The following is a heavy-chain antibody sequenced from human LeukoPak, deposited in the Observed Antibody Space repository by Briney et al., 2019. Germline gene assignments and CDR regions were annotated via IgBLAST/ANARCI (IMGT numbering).Heavy chain of an antibody. CDR2: ISTYNANT. CDR1: GYTFISSG. V-gene: IGHV1-18*01. J-gene: IGHJ5*02. D-gene: IGHD3-22*01. Sequence: GASVKVSCKASGYTFISSGISWVRQAPGQGLEWMGWISTYNANTNYARKFQGRVTMTTDTSTSTAYMELRSLRSDDTAVYYCARNDSTGYYLSWGQGTLVTVSS. CDR3: ARNDSTGYYLS.